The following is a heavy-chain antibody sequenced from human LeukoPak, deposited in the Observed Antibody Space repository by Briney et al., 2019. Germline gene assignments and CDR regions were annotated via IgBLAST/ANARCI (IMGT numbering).Heavy chain of an antibody. CDR1: GGSISSASYY. V-gene: IGHV4-61*02. CDR3: ARRYGDYGYGWFDP. J-gene: IGHJ5*02. Sequence: SETLSLTCTVSGGSISSASYYWSWIRQPAGKGLEWIGRIYTSGSTNYNPSLKSRVTISIDTSKNQFSLKLSSVTAADTAVYYCARRYGDYGYGWFDPWGQGTLVTVSS. D-gene: IGHD4-17*01. CDR2: IYTSGST.